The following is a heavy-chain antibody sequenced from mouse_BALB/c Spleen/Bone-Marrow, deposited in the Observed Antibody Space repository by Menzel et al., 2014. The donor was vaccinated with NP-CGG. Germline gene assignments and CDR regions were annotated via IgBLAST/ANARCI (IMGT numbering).Heavy chain of an antibody. Sequence: VQLQQSGAEVVNPGASVKLSCRTSGYTFTNYWIQWVKQRPGQGLGWIGEIFPGTDTTYYNEKFKDKATLTIDTSSSTAYMQLSNLTSEDSAVYFYARNYDDDEGAWFTYWGQGTLVTVSA. CDR1: GYTFTNYW. V-gene: IGHV1S132*01. J-gene: IGHJ3*01. D-gene: IGHD2-4*01. CDR2: IFPGTDTT. CDR3: ARNYDDDEGAWFTY.